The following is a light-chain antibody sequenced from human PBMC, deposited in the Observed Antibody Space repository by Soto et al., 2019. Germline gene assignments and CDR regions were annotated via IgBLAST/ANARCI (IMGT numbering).Light chain of an antibody. Sequence: QSALTQPRSVSGSPGQSVTISCTGTSGDVGAYNSVSWYQQHPGKAPQLMIYGVSRRPSGVPDRFSGSKSGNTASLTISGLQADDEGEYYCSSYAGYYNLLFGGGTKLTVL. V-gene: IGLV2-11*01. CDR2: GVS. CDR1: SGDVGAYNS. J-gene: IGLJ2*01. CDR3: SSYAGYYNLL.